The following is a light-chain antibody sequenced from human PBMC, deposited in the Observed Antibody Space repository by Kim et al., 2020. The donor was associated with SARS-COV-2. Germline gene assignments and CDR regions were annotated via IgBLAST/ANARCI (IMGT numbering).Light chain of an antibody. CDR3: QAWDSSTEV. Sequence: SYELTQPPSVSVSPGQTASITCSGDNLGDKYACWYQQKPGQSPVLVIYQDSKRPSGIPERFSGSNSGNTATLTISGTQAMDEADYYCQAWDSSTEVFGGG. CDR1: NLGDKY. V-gene: IGLV3-1*01. CDR2: QDS. J-gene: IGLJ3*02.